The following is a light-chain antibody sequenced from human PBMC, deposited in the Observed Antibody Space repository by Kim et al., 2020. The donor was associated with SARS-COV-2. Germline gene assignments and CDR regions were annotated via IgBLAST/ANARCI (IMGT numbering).Light chain of an antibody. CDR2: GNS. CDR1: SSNIGAGYD. V-gene: IGLV1-40*01. Sequence: GVTISCTWSSSNIGAGYDVHWYQQLPGTAPKLLIYGNSNRPSGVPDRFSGSKSGTSASLAITGLQAEDEADYYCQSYDSSLSGYVFGTGTKVTVL. CDR3: QSYDSSLSGYV. J-gene: IGLJ1*01.